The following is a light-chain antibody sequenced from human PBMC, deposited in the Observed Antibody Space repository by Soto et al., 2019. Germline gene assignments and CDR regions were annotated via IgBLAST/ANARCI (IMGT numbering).Light chain of an antibody. Sequence: QSVLTQPPSVTGAPGQRVTISCTGNNSNIGAGSGVNWYQQFPDKAPKLLIYANTRRPSGVPDRFSGSTSAPSASLAITGLQTHDEADYYCKYFDSGLTGQVFGRGTKVTVL. V-gene: IGLV1-40*01. CDR2: ANT. CDR3: KYFDSGLTGQV. CDR1: NSNIGAGSG. J-gene: IGLJ3*02.